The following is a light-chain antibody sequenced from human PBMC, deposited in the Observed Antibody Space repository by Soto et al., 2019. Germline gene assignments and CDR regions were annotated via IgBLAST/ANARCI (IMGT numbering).Light chain of an antibody. CDR1: QSVKSSY. Sequence: EIVLTQSPGTLSLSPGERATLSCRASQSVKSSYFAWYQQKPGQAPRLLIYGASSRATGIPDRFSGSGSGTDFTLTISRLEPEDFAVYYCQQYGSSLYTFGQGTKLEIK. CDR2: GAS. CDR3: QQYGSSLYT. J-gene: IGKJ2*01. V-gene: IGKV3-20*01.